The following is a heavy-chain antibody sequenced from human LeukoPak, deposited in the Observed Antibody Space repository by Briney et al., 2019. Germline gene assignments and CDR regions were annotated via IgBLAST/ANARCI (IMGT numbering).Heavy chain of an antibody. CDR1: GGSLSGSH. CDR2: SHKSGTT. J-gene: IGHJ4*02. CDR3: ARHKHDSSGYAFDY. Sequence: SETLSLTCTVSGGSLSGSHWSWIPQPPRQGLEWIGYSHKSGTTSSHPAFKSRPTISLDTPNNQVSLRLISVTAADTAVYYCARHKHDSSGYAFDYWGQGTLVTVSS. V-gene: IGHV4-59*08. D-gene: IGHD3-22*01.